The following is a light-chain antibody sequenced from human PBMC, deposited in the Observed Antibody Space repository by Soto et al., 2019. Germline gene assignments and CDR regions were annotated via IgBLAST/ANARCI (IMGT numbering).Light chain of an antibody. Sequence: SALTQPASVSGSPGQSITISCTGTSSDVGGYDYVSWYQQHPGKAPKPMIYGVSNRPSGVSNRFSGSKSGNTASLTISGLQAEDEADYYCSSYTNSITHVFGGGTKLTVL. CDR1: SSDVGGYDY. V-gene: IGLV2-14*03. J-gene: IGLJ3*02. CDR2: GVS. CDR3: SSYTNSITHV.